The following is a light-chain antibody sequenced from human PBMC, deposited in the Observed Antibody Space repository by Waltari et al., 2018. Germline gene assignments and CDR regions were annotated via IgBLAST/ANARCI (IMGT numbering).Light chain of an antibody. CDR3: AGWDDRQSGPYWV. Sequence: QSVLTQPPSASGTPGQTVTISCSGSSSNIGPNFVFWYQQLQGAAPQPRIFRNSRRPARVPDRFSGSKSGNSATLAISGLRSEDEADYYCAGWDDRQSGPYWVFGGGTKLTVL. CDR1: SSNIGPNF. J-gene: IGLJ3*02. CDR2: RNS. V-gene: IGLV1-47*01.